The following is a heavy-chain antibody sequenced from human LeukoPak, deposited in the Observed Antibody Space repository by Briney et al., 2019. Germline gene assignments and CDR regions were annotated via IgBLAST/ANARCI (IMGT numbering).Heavy chain of an antibody. CDR2: ITGNGVNT. Sequence: GGSLRLSCAVSGLPFGSYGMIWVRQAPGKGLEWVAGITGNGVNTYYADSVKGRFTISRDNSRSTLSLQMKRLRVEDTAVYYCAKSYCGGDCGWGPGTLVTVSS. CDR3: AKSYCGGDCG. V-gene: IGHV3-23*01. D-gene: IGHD2-21*02. J-gene: IGHJ4*02. CDR1: GLPFGSYG.